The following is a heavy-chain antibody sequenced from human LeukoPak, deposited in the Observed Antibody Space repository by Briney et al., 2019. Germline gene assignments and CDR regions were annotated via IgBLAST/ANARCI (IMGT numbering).Heavy chain of an antibody. J-gene: IGHJ6*02. Sequence: SVKVSCKASGGTFSSYAISWVRQAPGQGLEWMGRIIPIRGIANYAQKFQGRVTITADKSTSTAYMELSSLRSEDTAVHSCATAHDYGHYDYSYGMDVWGQPTTLTASS. CDR3: ATAHDYGHYDYSYGMDV. D-gene: IGHD4-17*01. CDR1: GGTFSSYA. V-gene: IGHV1-69*04. CDR2: IIPIRGIA.